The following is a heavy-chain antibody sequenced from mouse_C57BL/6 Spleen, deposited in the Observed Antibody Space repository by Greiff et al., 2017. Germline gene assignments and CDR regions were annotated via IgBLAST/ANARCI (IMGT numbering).Heavy chain of an antibody. CDR2: INPGSGGT. CDR1: GYAFTNYL. CDR3: ARRVARGAMDY. J-gene: IGHJ4*01. Sequence: QVQLQQSGAELVRPGTSVKVSCKASGYAFTNYLIEWVKQRPGQGLEWIGVINPGSGGTNYNEKFKGKATLTAHKSSSTAYMQLSSLTSEDSAVYFCARRVARGAMDYWGQGTSVTVSS. D-gene: IGHD1-1*02. V-gene: IGHV1-54*01.